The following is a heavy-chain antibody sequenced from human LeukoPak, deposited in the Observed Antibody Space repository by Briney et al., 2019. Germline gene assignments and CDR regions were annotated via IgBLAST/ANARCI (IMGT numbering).Heavy chain of an antibody. CDR2: IYSDGST. Sequence: GGSLRLSCAASGFTVSSNYMSWGRQAPGKGPECVSVIYSDGSTYYADPVKGRFTISRDTSKNTLYLQMNSLRTEDTAVYYCARDLAAGGTYPHYWGQGTLVSVSS. CDR1: GFTVSSNY. D-gene: IGHD6-13*01. J-gene: IGHJ4*02. V-gene: IGHV3-53*01. CDR3: ARDLAAGGTYPHY.